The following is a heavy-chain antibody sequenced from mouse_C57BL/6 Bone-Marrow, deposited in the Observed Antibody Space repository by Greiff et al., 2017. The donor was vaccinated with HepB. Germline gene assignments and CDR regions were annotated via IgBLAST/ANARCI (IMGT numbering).Heavy chain of an antibody. CDR3: SQRLSIYSNYYVFAY. J-gene: IGHJ3*01. CDR1: GFTFSDAW. V-gene: IGHV6-6*01. D-gene: IGHD2-5*01. CDR2: IRNKANNHAT. Sequence: EVQLQESGGGLVQPGGSMKLSCAASGFTFSDAWLDWVRQSPEKGLEWVAEIRNKANNHATYYAESVKGRFTISRDDSKSSVYLQMNSLRAEDTGIYYCSQRLSIYSNYYVFAYWGQGTLVTVSA.